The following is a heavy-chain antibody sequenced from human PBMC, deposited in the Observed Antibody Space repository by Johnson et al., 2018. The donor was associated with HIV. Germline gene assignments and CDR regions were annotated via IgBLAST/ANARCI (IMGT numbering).Heavy chain of an antibody. D-gene: IGHD2-2*01. J-gene: IGHJ3*02. CDR2: ISHDGTDK. CDR3: ARRCSSSSCSHGAFDI. V-gene: IGHV3-30*04. CDR1: GFTFSS. Sequence: QVQLVESGGGVVQPGRSLRLSCAASGFTFSSMHWDRQAPGKGLEWVAVISHDGTDKYYADSVRGRFTISRDNSKNTLYLQMNSLRAEDTAVYYCARRCSSSSCSHGAFDIWGQGTMVTVSS.